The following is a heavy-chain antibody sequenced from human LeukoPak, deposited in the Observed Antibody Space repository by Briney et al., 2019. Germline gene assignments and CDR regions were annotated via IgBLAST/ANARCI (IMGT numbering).Heavy chain of an antibody. D-gene: IGHD3-10*01. Sequence: ASVKVSCKASGGTFSSYAISWVRQAPGQGLEWMGRNIPILGIANYAQKFQGRVTIAADKSTSTAYMELSSLRSEDTAVYYCARQLGSGSHSRDYYYYGMDVWGQGTTVTVSS. V-gene: IGHV1-69*04. J-gene: IGHJ6*02. CDR2: NIPILGIA. CDR1: GGTFSSYA. CDR3: ARQLGSGSHSRDYYYYGMDV.